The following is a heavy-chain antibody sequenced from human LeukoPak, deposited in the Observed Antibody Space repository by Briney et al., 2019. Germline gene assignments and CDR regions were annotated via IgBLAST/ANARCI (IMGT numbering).Heavy chain of an antibody. CDR2: ISWNSGSI. J-gene: IGHJ4*02. CDR1: GFTFDDYA. CDR3: ARGNGYSTSGYVDY. Sequence: PGRSLRLSCATAGFTFDDYALHWVRQAPGKGLEWVSGISWNSGSIVYADSVKGRFTISRDRTKNSLYLQMNSLRAGDMALYYCARGNGYSTSGYVDYWGQGTLVTVSS. D-gene: IGHD6-13*01. V-gene: IGHV3-9*03.